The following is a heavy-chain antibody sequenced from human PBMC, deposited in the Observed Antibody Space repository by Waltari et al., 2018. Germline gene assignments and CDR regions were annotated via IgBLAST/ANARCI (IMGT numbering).Heavy chain of an antibody. CDR2: IIPSPGPA. J-gene: IGHJ6*02. D-gene: IGHD3-10*01. V-gene: IGHV1-69*01. CDR3: ASTTMVQDIYYYYGMDV. CDR1: GGTFSSYA. Sequence: QVQLVQSGAEVKKPGSSVKVSCKASGGTFSSYAISWVRQAPGQGLGWMGGIIPSPGPANYAQEVQGRVTITADESTSTAYMELSSLRSEDTAVYYCASTTMVQDIYYYYGMDVWGQGTTVTVSS.